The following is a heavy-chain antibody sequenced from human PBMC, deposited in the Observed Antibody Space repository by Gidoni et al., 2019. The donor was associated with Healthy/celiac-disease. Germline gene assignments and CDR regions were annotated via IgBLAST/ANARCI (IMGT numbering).Heavy chain of an antibody. J-gene: IGHJ6*02. CDR1: GYSFTSYW. CDR3: ARHQWGYCSGGSCFGASYGMDV. CDR2: IYPGVSDT. V-gene: IGHV5-51*01. Sequence: EVQLVQSGAEVKKPGESLKISCKGSGYSFTSYWTGWVRQMPGKGLEWMGIIYPGVSDTRYSPSFQGQVTISADKSISTAYLQWSSLKASDTAMYYCARHQWGYCSGGSCFGASYGMDVWGQGTTVTVSS. D-gene: IGHD2-15*01.